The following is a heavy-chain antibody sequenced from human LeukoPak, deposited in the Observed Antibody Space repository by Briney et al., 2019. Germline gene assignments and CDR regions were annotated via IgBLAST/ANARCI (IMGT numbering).Heavy chain of an antibody. J-gene: IGHJ4*02. CDR2: IGAAGDT. CDR3: ARSIAVAGSAELDY. D-gene: IGHD6-19*01. CDR1: GFTFSSYD. V-gene: IGHV3-13*01. Sequence: GGSLRLSCAASGFTFSSYDMHWVRQATGKGLEWVSAIGAAGDTYYPGSVKGRFTISRENAKNSLYLQMNSLRAGDTAVYYCARSIAVAGSAELDYWGQGTLVTVSS.